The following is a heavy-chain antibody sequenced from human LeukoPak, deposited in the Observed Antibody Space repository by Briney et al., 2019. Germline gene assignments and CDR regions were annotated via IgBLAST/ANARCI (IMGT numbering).Heavy chain of an antibody. CDR3: AREYVPNPSDYYYYYMDV. Sequence: GASVKVSCKASGYTFTSYDINWVRQATGQGLEWMGWMNPNSGNTGYAQKFQGRVTITRNTSISTAYMELSSLRSEDTAVYYCAREYVPNPSDYYYYYMDVWGKGTTVTVSS. CDR1: GYTFTSYD. CDR2: MNPNSGNT. J-gene: IGHJ6*03. V-gene: IGHV1-8*01. D-gene: IGHD2-8*01.